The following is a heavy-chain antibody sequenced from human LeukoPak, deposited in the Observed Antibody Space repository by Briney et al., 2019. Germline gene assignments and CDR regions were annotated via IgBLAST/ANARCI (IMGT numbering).Heavy chain of an antibody. CDR3: ARDDYVWGSYRYTGGYFDY. V-gene: IGHV4-34*01. D-gene: IGHD3-16*02. J-gene: IGHJ4*02. CDR2: INHSGST. CDR1: GGSFSGYY. Sequence: NPSETLSLTCAVYGGSFSGYYWSWIRQPPGKGLEWIGEINHSGSTNYNPSLKSRVTISADTSKNQFSLKLSSVTAADTAVYYCARDDYVWGSYRYTGGYFDYWGQGTLVTVSS.